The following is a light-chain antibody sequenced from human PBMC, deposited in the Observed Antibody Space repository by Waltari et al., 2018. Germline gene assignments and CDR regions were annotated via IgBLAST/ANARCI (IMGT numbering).Light chain of an antibody. CDR2: AAS. CDR3: QQSYSTPRT. CDR1: QSISTY. J-gene: IGKJ2*01. Sequence: DIQMTQSPSSLSTSVGDRVTITCRASQSISTYLNWYQQTPGKAPKILIYAASSLQSGVPSRFSGSGSGTDFTLTISSLQPEDFVTYYCQQSYSTPRTFGQGTRLEIK. V-gene: IGKV1-39*01.